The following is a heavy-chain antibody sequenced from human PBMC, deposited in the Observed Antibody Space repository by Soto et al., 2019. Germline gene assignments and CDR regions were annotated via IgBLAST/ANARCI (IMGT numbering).Heavy chain of an antibody. D-gene: IGHD5-18*01. CDR1: GYTFTGYY. CDR3: ARDHIRGYSYGLDWFDP. Sequence: QVQLVQSGAEVKKPGASVKVSCKASGYTFTGYYMHWVRQAPGQGLEWMGWISAYNGNTNYAQKLQGRVTMTTDTSTSTAYMELRSLRSDDTAVYYCARDHIRGYSYGLDWFDPWGQGTLVTVSS. CDR2: ISAYNGNT. V-gene: IGHV1-18*04. J-gene: IGHJ5*02.